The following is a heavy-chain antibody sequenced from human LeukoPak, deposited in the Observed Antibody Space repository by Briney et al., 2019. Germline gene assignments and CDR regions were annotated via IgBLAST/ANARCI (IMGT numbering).Heavy chain of an antibody. V-gene: IGHV1-69*13. D-gene: IGHD3-10*01. Sequence: ASVKVSCKASGGTFSSYAISWVRQAPGQGLEWMGGIIPIFGTANYAQKFQGRVTITADESTSTAYMELSSLRSEDTAVYYCAAELMSGHFDHWGQGTLVTVSS. CDR1: GGTFSSYA. CDR2: IIPIFGTA. CDR3: AAELMSGHFDH. J-gene: IGHJ4*02.